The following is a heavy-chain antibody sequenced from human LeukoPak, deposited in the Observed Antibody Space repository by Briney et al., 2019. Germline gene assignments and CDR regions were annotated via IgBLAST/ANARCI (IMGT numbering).Heavy chain of an antibody. CDR3: ASHSGGNSEVFDY. J-gene: IGHJ4*02. Sequence: SETLSLTCTVSGGSISSYYWSWIRQPAGKGLEWIGRIYTSGRTNYNPSLKSRLTISVDTSKNQFSLKVRSVTAADTAVYYCASHSGGNSEVFDYWGQGTLVTVSS. CDR1: GGSISSYY. CDR2: IYTSGRT. D-gene: IGHD4-23*01. V-gene: IGHV4-4*07.